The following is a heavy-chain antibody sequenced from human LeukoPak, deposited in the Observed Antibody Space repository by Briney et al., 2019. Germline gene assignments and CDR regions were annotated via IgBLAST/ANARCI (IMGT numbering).Heavy chain of an antibody. Sequence: PGGSLRLSCAASGFTFSTYNMNWVRQAPGKGLEWVSSISSSSNYIYYADSVKGRFTISRDNAKNSLYLQMNSLRAEDTAVYYCARDVGASAPDALDICGQGTMVTVSS. V-gene: IGHV3-21*01. CDR2: ISSSSNYI. J-gene: IGHJ3*02. CDR3: ARDVGASAPDALDI. CDR1: GFTFSTYN. D-gene: IGHD1-26*01.